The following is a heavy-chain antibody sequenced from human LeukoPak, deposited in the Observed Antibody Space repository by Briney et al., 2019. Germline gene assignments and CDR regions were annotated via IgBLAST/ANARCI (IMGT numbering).Heavy chain of an antibody. CDR3: AKSIYYYGSRDFDFDY. CDR2: ISYDGSNK. Sequence: PGRSLRLSCAASGFTFSSYGMHWVRQAPGKGLEWVAVISYDGSNKYYADSVKGRFTISRDNSKNTLYLQMNSLRAEDTAVYYCAKSIYYYGSRDFDFDYWGQGTLVTVSS. CDR1: GFTFSSYG. J-gene: IGHJ4*02. D-gene: IGHD3-10*01. V-gene: IGHV3-30*18.